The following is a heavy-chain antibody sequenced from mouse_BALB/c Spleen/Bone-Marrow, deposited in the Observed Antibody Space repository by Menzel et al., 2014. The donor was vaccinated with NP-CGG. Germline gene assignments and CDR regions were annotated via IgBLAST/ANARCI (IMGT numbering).Heavy chain of an antibody. CDR2: IISGGST. V-gene: IGHV5-6-5*01. D-gene: IGHD1-2*01. Sequence: EVNVVESGGGLVEPGGSLKLSCAASGFTFSSYAMSWVRQTPEKRLEWVASIISGGSTYYPDSVKGRFTISRDNARNILYLQMSSLRSEDTAMYYCARGGYYYFDSWGQGTTLTVSS. J-gene: IGHJ2*01. CDR1: GFTFSSYA. CDR3: ARGGYYYFDS.